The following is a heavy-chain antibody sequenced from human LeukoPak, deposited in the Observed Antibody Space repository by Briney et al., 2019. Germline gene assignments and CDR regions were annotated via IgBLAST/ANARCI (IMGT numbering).Heavy chain of an antibody. D-gene: IGHD3/OR15-3a*01. V-gene: IGHV4-38-2*02. CDR1: GYSISTSYY. J-gene: IGHJ4*02. Sequence: PSETLSLTCTVSGYSISTSYYWGWIRQPPGKGLEWIGSIYHSGNTYYNPSLKSRVTISVDTSKNQFSLMLSSVTAADTAVYYCARQTGSGLFTLPGGQGTLVTVSS. CDR3: ARQTGSGLFTLP. CDR2: IYHSGNT.